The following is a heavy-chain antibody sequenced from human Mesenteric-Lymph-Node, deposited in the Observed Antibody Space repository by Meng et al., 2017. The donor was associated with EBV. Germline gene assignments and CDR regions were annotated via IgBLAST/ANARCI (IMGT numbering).Heavy chain of an antibody. Sequence: QGPVQTWGPGLLKPSETLSLTCVVYGGSFSGYSCTWIRQPPGKGLEWIGEINHSGSTNYNPSLKSRVTISLDTSKNQFSLKLNSVTAADTAVYYCARGETMVRGVTSDYWGQGTLVTVSS. CDR1: GGSFSGYS. V-gene: IGHV4-34*01. D-gene: IGHD3-10*01. CDR3: ARGETMVRGVTSDY. J-gene: IGHJ4*02. CDR2: INHSGST.